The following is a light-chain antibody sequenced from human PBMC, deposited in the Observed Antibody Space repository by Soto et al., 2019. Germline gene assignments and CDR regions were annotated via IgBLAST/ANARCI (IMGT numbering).Light chain of an antibody. J-gene: IGKJ1*01. CDR1: QTISSW. CDR3: QHYNSYSEA. V-gene: IGKV1-5*03. CDR2: KAS. Sequence: DIQMTQSPSPLSGSVGDRVTITCRASQTISSWLAWYQQKPGKAPKLLIYKASTLKSGVPSRFSGSGSGTQFTLTISSLQPDDFATYYSQHYNSYSEAFGQGTKVDIK.